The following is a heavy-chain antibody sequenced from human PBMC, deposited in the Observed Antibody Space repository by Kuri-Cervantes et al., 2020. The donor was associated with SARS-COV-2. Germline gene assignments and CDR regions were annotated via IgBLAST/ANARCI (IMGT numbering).Heavy chain of an antibody. J-gene: IGHJ6*03. V-gene: IGHV3-7*01. CDR3: ASSRGYSGYDLYYYYYMDV. CDR1: GFTFSSYW. Sequence: GESLKIYCAASGFTFSSYWMSWVRQAPGKGLEWVANIKQDGSEKYYVDSVKGRFTISRDNAKNSLYLQVNSLRAEDTAVYYCASSRGYSGYDLYYYYYMDVWGKGTTVTVS. D-gene: IGHD5-12*01. CDR2: IKQDGSEK.